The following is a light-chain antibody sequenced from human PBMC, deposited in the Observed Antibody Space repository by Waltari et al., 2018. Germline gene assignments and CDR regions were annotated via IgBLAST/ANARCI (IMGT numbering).Light chain of an antibody. J-gene: IGLJ3*02. CDR3: QTGGHGTWV. CDR1: SGHSSNV. Sequence: QLVLTQSPSASASLGASVKLTCTLSSGHSSNVIAWLQQQPEKGPRYLMKVNSDGSHSKGDGSPDRFSVSSSGAERYLTISSLQSEDEADYYCQTGGHGTWVFGGGTKLTVL. V-gene: IGLV4-69*01. CDR2: VNSDGSH.